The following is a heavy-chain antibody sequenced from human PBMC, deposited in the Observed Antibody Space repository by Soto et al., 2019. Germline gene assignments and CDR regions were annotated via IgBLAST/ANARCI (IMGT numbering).Heavy chain of an antibody. J-gene: IGHJ6*02. CDR1: GGTFSSFT. Sequence: QVQLVQSGAEVKKPGSSVKVSCKASGGTFSSFTISWVRQAPGQGLEWMGGIIPIYGTANYAQKFQGRVTITADASTRTAYMELSSLRSEDTAVYYCAKDRRADWESYYYYAMDVWGQGTTVTV. D-gene: IGHD1-26*01. CDR3: AKDRRADWESYYYYAMDV. V-gene: IGHV1-69*01. CDR2: IIPIYGTA.